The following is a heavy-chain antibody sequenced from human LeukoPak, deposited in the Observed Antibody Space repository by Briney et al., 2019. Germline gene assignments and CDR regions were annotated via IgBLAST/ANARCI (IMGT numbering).Heavy chain of an antibody. CDR2: ISGSSGST. J-gene: IGHJ4*02. CDR1: GSTFSSYA. V-gene: IGHV3-23*01. Sequence: PGGSLRLSCAASGSTFSSYAMSWVRQAPGKGLEWVSAISGSSGSTYYADSVKGRFTISRDNSKNTLYLQMNSLRAEDTAVYYCAKSPYDFWSGYFFPYYWGQGTLVTVSS. CDR3: AKSPYDFWSGYFFPYY. D-gene: IGHD3-3*01.